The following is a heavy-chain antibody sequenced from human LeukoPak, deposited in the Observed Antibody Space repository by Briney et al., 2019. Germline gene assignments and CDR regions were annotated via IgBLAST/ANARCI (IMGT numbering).Heavy chain of an antibody. CDR1: GYTFTSYG. Sequence: ASVKVSCKASGYTFTSYGISWVRQAPGQGLEGMGWISAYNGNTNYAQKLQGRVTMTTDTSTSTAYMELRSLRSDDTAVYYCARDRASRYSYSYRDYWGQGTLVTVSS. CDR2: ISAYNGNT. D-gene: IGHD5-18*01. V-gene: IGHV1-18*01. CDR3: ARDRASRYSYSYRDY. J-gene: IGHJ4*02.